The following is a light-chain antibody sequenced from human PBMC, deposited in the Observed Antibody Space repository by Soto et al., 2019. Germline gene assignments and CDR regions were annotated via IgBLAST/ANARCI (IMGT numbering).Light chain of an antibody. CDR1: QSVSSSY. J-gene: IGKJ5*01. Sequence: EIVLTQSPGTLSLSPGERATLSCRASQSVSSSYLAWYQQKPGQAPRLLIYGASSTATGIPDRFSGSGSGTDFTLTISRLEPENFAVYYCQQYDSSPLVTFGQGSRLEIK. CDR3: QQYDSSPLVT. V-gene: IGKV3-20*01. CDR2: GAS.